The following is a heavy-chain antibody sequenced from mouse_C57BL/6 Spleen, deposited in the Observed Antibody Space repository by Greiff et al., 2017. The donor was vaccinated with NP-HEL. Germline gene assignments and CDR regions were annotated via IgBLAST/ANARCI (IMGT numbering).Heavy chain of an antibody. Sequence: EVQLVESGGGLVKPGGSLKLSCAASGFTFSSYTMSWVRQTPEKRLEWVATISGGGGNTYYPDSVKGRFTISRDNAKNTLYMQMSSLRSEDTALYYSARPHYYYGRPYYFDYWGEGTTLTVSS. CDR1: GFTFSSYT. CDR2: ISGGGGNT. V-gene: IGHV5-9*01. J-gene: IGHJ2*01. D-gene: IGHD1-1*01. CDR3: ARPHYYYGRPYYFDY.